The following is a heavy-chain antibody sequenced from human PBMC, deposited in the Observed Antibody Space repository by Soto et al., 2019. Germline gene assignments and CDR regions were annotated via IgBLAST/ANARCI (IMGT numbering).Heavy chain of an antibody. J-gene: IGHJ4*02. Sequence: SETLSLTCTVSGGSISSYYWSWIRQPPGKGLEWIGYIYYSGSTNYNPSLKSRVTISVDTSKNQFSLKLSSVTAADTAVYYCARHRWGPAATFDYWGQGTLVTVSS. CDR3: ARHRWGPAATFDY. CDR2: IYYSGST. V-gene: IGHV4-59*08. CDR1: GGSISSYY. D-gene: IGHD2-2*01.